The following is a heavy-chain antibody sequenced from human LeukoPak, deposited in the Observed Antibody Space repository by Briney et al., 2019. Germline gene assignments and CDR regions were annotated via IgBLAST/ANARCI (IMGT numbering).Heavy chain of an antibody. CDR3: ARVLETDCSGGSCYSGLDY. CDR2: ISRTGNYI. V-gene: IGHV3-21*01. CDR1: GFTFSRYN. Sequence: GGSLRLSCAASGFTFSRYNMTWVRQAPGKGLEWVSSISRTGNYIYYADSVKGRFTISRDNAQNSLFLQMNSLRVEDTAVYYCARVLETDCSGGSCYSGLDYWGQGTLVTVSS. D-gene: IGHD2-15*01. J-gene: IGHJ4*02.